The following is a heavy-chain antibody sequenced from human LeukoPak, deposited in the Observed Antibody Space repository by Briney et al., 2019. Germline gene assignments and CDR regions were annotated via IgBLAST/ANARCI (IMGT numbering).Heavy chain of an antibody. CDR3: ARGRRRYGDIQRHFDY. CDR1: GGSFSGYY. D-gene: IGHD4-17*01. J-gene: IGHJ4*02. CDR2: INHSGST. Sequence: PSETLSLTCAVYGGSFSGYYWSWIRQPPGKGLEWIGEINHSGSTNYNPSLESRVTISVDTSKNQFSLKLSSVTAADTAVYYCARGRRRYGDIQRHFDYWGQGTLVTVSS. V-gene: IGHV4-34*01.